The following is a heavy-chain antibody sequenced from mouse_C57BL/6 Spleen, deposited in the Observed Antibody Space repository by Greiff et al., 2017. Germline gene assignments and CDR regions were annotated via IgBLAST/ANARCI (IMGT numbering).Heavy chain of an antibody. Sequence: EVNVVESEGGLVQPGSSMKLSCTASGFTFSDYYMAWVRQVPEKGLEWVANINYDGSSTYYLDSLKSRFIISRDNAKNILYLQMSSLKSEDTATYDCARDRGLPYAMDYWGQGTSVTVSS. CDR2: INYDGSST. CDR3: ARDRGLPYAMDY. V-gene: IGHV5-16*01. J-gene: IGHJ4*01. D-gene: IGHD2-2*01. CDR1: GFTFSDYY.